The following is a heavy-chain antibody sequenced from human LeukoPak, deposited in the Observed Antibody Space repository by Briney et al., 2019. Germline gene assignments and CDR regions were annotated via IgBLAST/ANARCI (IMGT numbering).Heavy chain of an antibody. CDR3: ARDVVVVAATDTGSDY. J-gene: IGHJ4*02. Sequence: GGSLRLSCAASGFPFSSYWMSWVRQAPGKGLEWVSSISSSSSYIYYADSVKGRFTISRDNAKNSLYLQMNSLRAEDTAVYYCARDVVVVAATDTGSDYWGQGTLVTVSS. CDR1: GFPFSSYW. D-gene: IGHD2-15*01. CDR2: ISSSSSYI. V-gene: IGHV3-21*01.